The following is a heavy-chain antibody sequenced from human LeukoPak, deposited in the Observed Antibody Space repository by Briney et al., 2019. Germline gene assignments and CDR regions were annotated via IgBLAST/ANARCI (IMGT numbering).Heavy chain of an antibody. Sequence: ASVKVSCKASGGTFSSYAISWVRQAPGQGLEWMGRIIPILGIANYAQKFQGRVTITADESTSTAYMELSSLRSEDTAVYYCARDNSGYGANWGQGTLVTVSS. CDR2: IIPILGIA. V-gene: IGHV1-69*04. CDR1: GGTFSSYA. CDR3: ARDNSGYGAN. J-gene: IGHJ4*02. D-gene: IGHD4-17*01.